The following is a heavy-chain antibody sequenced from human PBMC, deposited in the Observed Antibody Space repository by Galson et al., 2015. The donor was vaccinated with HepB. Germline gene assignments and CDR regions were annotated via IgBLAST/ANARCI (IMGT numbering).Heavy chain of an antibody. V-gene: IGHV2-5*02. Sequence: PALVTPTPTLTLTCTVSGFSLRPNGVGVGWIRQPPGQALEWLWLIFWDGDAGYSPSLKSRLTITKDTSKNQVVLTLTNMDPVDTATYYCAHRRVGDTTFFDYWGLGTLVTVSS. CDR2: IFWDGDA. CDR3: AHRRVGDTTFFDY. CDR1: GFSLRPNGVG. D-gene: IGHD1-26*01. J-gene: IGHJ4*02.